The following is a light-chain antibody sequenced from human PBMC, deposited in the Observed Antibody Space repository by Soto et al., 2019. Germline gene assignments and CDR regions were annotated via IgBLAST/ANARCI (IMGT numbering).Light chain of an antibody. CDR1: QGIGND. J-gene: IGKJ4*01. V-gene: IGKV1-6*02. CDR3: LQDHNSPLL. Sequence: AIQMAQSPSSLSASVGDRVTITCRASQGIGNDVGWFQQKPGKAPKLLIYAAATLQSGVPSRFSGSRSGTDFTLTISSLQPEDFATYYCLQDHNSPLLFGGGPRGEIK. CDR2: AAA.